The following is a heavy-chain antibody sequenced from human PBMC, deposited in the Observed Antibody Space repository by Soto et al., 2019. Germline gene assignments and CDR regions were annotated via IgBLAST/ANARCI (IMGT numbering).Heavy chain of an antibody. CDR1: GFSLSNARMG. V-gene: IGHV2-26*01. CDR3: ARTTVTTLDYYYYMDV. D-gene: IGHD4-17*01. Sequence: QVTLKESGPVLVKPTETLTLTCTVSGFSLSNARMGVSWIRQPPGKALEWLAHIFSNDEKSYSTSLKSRLTISKDTSKSQVVLNMTNMDPVDTATYYCARTTVTTLDYYYYMDVWGKGTTVTVSS. CDR2: IFSNDEK. J-gene: IGHJ6*03.